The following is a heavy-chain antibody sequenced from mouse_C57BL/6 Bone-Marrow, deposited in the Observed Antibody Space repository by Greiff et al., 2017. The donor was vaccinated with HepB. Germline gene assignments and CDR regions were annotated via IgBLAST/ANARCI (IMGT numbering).Heavy chain of an antibody. CDR1: GFSLTSYG. V-gene: IGHV2-6*03. CDR3: ARTTVVAGDWYFDV. J-gene: IGHJ1*03. Sequence: VKVVESGPGLVAPSQSLSITCTVSGFSLTSYGVHWVRQPPGKGLEWLVVIWSDGSTTYNSALKSRLSISKDNSKSQVFLKMNSLQTDDTAMYYCARTTVVAGDWYFDVWGTGTTVTVSS. D-gene: IGHD1-1*01. CDR2: IWSDGST.